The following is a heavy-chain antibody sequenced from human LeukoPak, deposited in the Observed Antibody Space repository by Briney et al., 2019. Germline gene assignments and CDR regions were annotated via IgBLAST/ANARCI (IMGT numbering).Heavy chain of an antibody. CDR2: MNPNSGNT. D-gene: IGHD5-24*01. J-gene: IGHJ4*02. Sequence: ASVKVSCKASGGTFSSYAISWVRQATGQGLEWMGWMNPNSGNTGYAQKFQGRVTMTRNTSISTAYMELSSLRSEDTAVYYCARDVVEMATIFVYWGQGTLVTVSS. CDR3: ARDVVEMATIFVY. CDR1: GGTFSSYA. V-gene: IGHV1-8*02.